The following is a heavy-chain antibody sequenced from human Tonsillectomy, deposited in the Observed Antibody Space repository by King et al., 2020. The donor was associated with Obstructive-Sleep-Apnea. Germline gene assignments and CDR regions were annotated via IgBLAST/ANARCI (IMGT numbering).Heavy chain of an antibody. Sequence: QLQESGPGLVKPSETLSLTCTVSDGSIGTYYWSWIRQPPEKRLEWIGSIYYTGSTNYNPSLKSRVTMSVDTSKNQFSLKLTPVTAADTAVYFCARDTRYFDPWGQGTLVIVSS. CDR2: IYYTGST. V-gene: IGHV4-59*01. J-gene: IGHJ4*02. CDR1: DGSIGTYY. CDR3: ARDTRYFDP.